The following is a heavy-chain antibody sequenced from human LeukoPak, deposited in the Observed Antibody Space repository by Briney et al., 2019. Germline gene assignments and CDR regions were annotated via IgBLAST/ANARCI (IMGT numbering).Heavy chain of an antibody. CDR1: GGSISSSSYY. D-gene: IGHD3-9*01. Sequence: KPSETLSLTCTVSGGSISSSSYYWGWIRQPPGKGLECIGSIYYSGSTYYNPSLKSRVTISVDTSKNQFSLKLSSVTAADTAVYYCASTIGARYFWPLGRSYWGQGTLVTVSS. V-gene: IGHV4-39*07. J-gene: IGHJ4*02. CDR3: ASTIGARYFWPLGRSY. CDR2: IYYSGST.